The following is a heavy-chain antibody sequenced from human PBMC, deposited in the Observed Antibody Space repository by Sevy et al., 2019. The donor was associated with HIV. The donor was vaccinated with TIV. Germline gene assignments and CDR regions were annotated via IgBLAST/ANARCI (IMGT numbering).Heavy chain of an antibody. V-gene: IGHV3-48*03. CDR3: ARDLPPSATTVEHFDF. D-gene: IGHD4-17*01. Sequence: GGSLRLSCAASGFSFSNYEMNWVRQAPGKGLEWISYISSSGSRIYYADSVRGRFIISRDNAMNSLYLQMSSLRAEDTAVYYCARDLPPSATTVEHFDFWGQGTLVTVSS. CDR1: GFSFSNYE. J-gene: IGHJ4*02. CDR2: ISSSGSRI.